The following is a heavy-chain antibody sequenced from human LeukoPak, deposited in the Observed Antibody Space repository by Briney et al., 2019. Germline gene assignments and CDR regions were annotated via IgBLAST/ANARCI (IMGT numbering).Heavy chain of an antibody. CDR1: GFIFSSYG. CDR2: IWSDGSNK. Sequence: GGSLRLSCAASGFIFSSYGMHWVRQAPGKGLEWVAIIWSDGSNKYYVDSVKGRFTISRDNSKNTLYLQMSSLRVEDTAVYYCARDWTHYGMDVWGQGTTVTVSS. J-gene: IGHJ6*02. V-gene: IGHV3-33*01. D-gene: IGHD3/OR15-3a*01. CDR3: ARDWTHYGMDV.